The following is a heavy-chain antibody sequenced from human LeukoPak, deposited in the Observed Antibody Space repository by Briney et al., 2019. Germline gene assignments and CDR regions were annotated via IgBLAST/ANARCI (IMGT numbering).Heavy chain of an antibody. CDR1: GYIFTIYW. Sequence: MTGASLKISCKGSGYIFTIYWIGWVRQLPGKGLEWMGIIYPGDSDTRYSPSFQGQVTISADRSINTAYLQWSSLKASDTAIYYCARRLKNSNGWTFDYWGQGTLVTVSS. J-gene: IGHJ4*02. CDR3: ARRLKNSNGWTFDY. D-gene: IGHD6-19*01. CDR2: IYPGDSDT. V-gene: IGHV5-51*01.